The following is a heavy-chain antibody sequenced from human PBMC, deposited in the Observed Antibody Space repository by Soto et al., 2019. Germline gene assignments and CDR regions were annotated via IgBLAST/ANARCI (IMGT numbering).Heavy chain of an antibody. V-gene: IGHV3-53*01. J-gene: IGHJ4*02. Sequence: PGGSLRLSCAASGFTVSSNYMSWVRQAPGKGLEWVSVIYSGGSTYYADSVKGRFTISRDNSKNTLYLQMNSLRAEDTAVYYCARASEDYDFWSGYYNRDGYNTFYFDYWGQGTLVTVS. CDR2: IYSGGST. D-gene: IGHD3-3*01. CDR3: ARASEDYDFWSGYYNRDGYNTFYFDY. CDR1: GFTVSSNY.